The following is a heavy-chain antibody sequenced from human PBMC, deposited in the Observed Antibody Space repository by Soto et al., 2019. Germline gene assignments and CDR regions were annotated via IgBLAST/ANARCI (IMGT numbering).Heavy chain of an antibody. CDR1: GYTFTSYY. J-gene: IGHJ4*02. CDR2: INPSGGST. Sequence: ASVKVSCKASGYTFTSYYMHWVRQAPGQGLEWMGIINPSGGSTSYAQKFQGRVTMTRDTSTSTVYMELSSLRSEDTAVYYCARDQRSIAAAGNFDYWGQGTLVTVSS. CDR3: ARDQRSIAAAGNFDY. V-gene: IGHV1-46*01. D-gene: IGHD6-13*01.